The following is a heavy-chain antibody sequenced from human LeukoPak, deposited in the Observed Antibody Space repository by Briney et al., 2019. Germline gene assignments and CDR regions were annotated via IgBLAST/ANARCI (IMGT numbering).Heavy chain of an antibody. CDR1: GYTFTSYG. CDR2: ISAYNGNT. CDR3: ARDLWFGERAGYYYYYYMDV. D-gene: IGHD3-10*01. V-gene: IGHV1-18*01. J-gene: IGHJ6*03. Sequence: ASVKVSCKASGYTFTSYGISWVRQAPGQGLEWMGWISAYNGNTNYAQKLQGRVTMTTDTSTSTAHMELRSLRSDDTAVHYCARDLWFGERAGYYYYYYMDVWGKGTTVTISS.